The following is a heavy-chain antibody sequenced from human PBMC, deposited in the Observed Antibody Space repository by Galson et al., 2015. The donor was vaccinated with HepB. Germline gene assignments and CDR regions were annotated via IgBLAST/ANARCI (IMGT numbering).Heavy chain of an antibody. CDR2: ISYDGSNK. CDR3: AKDRGDNGYFDY. D-gene: IGHD5-12*01. CDR1: GFTFSSYG. V-gene: IGHV3-30*18. J-gene: IGHJ4*02. Sequence: SLRLSCAASGFTFSSYGMHWVRQAPGKGLEWVAVISYDGSNKYYADSVKGRFTFSRDNSKNTLYLQMNSLRAEDTAVYYCAKDRGDNGYFDYWGQGTLVTVSS.